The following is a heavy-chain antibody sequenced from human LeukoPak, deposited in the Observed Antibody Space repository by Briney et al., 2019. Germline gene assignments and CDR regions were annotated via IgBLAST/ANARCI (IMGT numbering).Heavy chain of an antibody. CDR3: ARQTAGVMPLDY. J-gene: IGHJ4*02. CDR2: IYYGGST. Sequence: SETLSLTCTVSGGSINSYYWSWLRQPPGKGLEWIGYIYYGGSTYYNPSLKSRVTISVDTSKNQFSLKLSSVTAADTAVYYCARQTAGVMPLDYWGQGTLVTVSS. D-gene: IGHD1-1*01. V-gene: IGHV4-59*04. CDR1: GGSINSYY.